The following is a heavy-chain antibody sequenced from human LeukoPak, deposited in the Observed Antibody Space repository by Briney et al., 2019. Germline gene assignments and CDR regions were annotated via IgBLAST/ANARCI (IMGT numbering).Heavy chain of an antibody. J-gene: IGHJ4*02. D-gene: IGHD6-13*01. CDR2: MYYSGNS. CDR3: ASYSNSWYYFDY. V-gene: IGHV4-59*01. CDR1: GGFITSYY. Sequence: PSETLSLTCTVSGGFITSYYWIWIRQPPGKGLEWIGYMYYSGNSYYNPSLKSRVTISVDTSKNQFSLKLSSMTAADTAVYYCASYSNSWYYFDYWGQGTLVTVSS.